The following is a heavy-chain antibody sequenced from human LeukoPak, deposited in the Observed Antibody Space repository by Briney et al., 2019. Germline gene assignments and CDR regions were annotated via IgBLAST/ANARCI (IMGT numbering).Heavy chain of an antibody. CDR3: ARGYYSYYYYGMDV. J-gene: IGHJ6*02. Sequence: SETLSLTCAVYGGSFSGYYWSWIRQPPGKGLGWIGEINHSGSTNYNPSLKSRVTISVDTSKNQFSLKLSSVTAADTAVYYCARGYYSYYYYGMDVWGQGTTVTVSS. CDR2: INHSGST. D-gene: IGHD2/OR15-2a*01. CDR1: GGSFSGYY. V-gene: IGHV4-34*01.